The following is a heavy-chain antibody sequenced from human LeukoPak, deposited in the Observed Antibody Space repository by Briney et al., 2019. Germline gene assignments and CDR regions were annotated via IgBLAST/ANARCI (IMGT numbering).Heavy chain of an antibody. D-gene: IGHD2-2*01. CDR2: INPNSGGT. Sequence: GASVKVSCKASGYTFTGYYMHWVRQAPGQGLEWMGWINPNSGGTNYAQKFQGRVTMTRDTSISTAYMELSRLRSDDTAVYYCARVKYCSSTSCSDYWGQGTLVTVSS. V-gene: IGHV1-2*02. CDR3: ARVKYCSSTSCSDY. CDR1: GYTFTGYY. J-gene: IGHJ4*02.